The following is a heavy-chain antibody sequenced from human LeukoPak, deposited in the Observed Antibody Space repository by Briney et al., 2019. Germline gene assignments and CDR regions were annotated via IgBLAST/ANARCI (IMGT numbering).Heavy chain of an antibody. J-gene: IGHJ4*02. CDR1: GFTFGTYW. CDR3: ARGRYYYDPLDY. CDR2: INPDGSST. D-gene: IGHD3-22*01. Sequence: PGGSLRLSCAASGFTFGTYWMHWVRPGPGKGLVWVSRINPDGSSTTYADSVKGRFTISRDNAKNTLYLQMSSLRAEDTAVYYCARGRYYYDPLDYWGQGTLVTVSS. V-gene: IGHV3-74*01.